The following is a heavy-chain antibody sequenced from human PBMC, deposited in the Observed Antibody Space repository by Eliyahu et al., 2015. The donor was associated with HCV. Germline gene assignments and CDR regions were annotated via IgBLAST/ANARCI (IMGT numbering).Heavy chain of an antibody. CDR3: ARAGLSNDCRSTSCYTYYYYGLDV. D-gene: IGHD2-2*02. V-gene: IGHV3-23*01. CDR2: ISGSGGPT. CDR1: GFTSKNYA. Sequence: EVQLLESGGGLAQPGGSLRLSCAASGFTSKNYAXNWXRQAPGKGLEWVSGISGSGGPTYYADSGKDRFTISRDNAKNTLYLQMNNLRVDDTAVYYCARAGLSNDCRSTSCYTYYYYGLDVWGQGTTVTVSS. J-gene: IGHJ6*02.